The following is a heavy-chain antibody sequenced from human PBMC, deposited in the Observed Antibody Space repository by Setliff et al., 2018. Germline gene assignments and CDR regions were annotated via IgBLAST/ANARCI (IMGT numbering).Heavy chain of an antibody. Sequence: SETLSLTCTVSGGSISSYYWSWIRQHPGTGLEWIGYIYYSGSTYHNPSLKTLVTISVDTSKNQFSLKLSSVTAADTAVYYCARYSGSYDAFDIWGQGTMVTVSS. J-gene: IGHJ3*02. CDR3: ARYSGSYDAFDI. D-gene: IGHD1-26*01. CDR2: IYYSGST. V-gene: IGHV4-59*06. CDR1: GGSISSYY.